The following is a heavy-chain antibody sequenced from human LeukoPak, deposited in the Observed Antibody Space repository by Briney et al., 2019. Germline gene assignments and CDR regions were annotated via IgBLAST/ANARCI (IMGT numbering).Heavy chain of an antibody. V-gene: IGHV3-53*01. CDR3: ARRAGSYSHSYDY. J-gene: IGHJ4*02. CDR2: IYSGGST. D-gene: IGHD2-15*01. Sequence: PGGSLRLSCAASELTLSSNYMSWIRQAPRRGLEWVSFIYSGGSTYYADSVRGRFIISRDNSKNTLYLQMNSLRAEDTAVYYCARRAGSYSHSYDYWGQGTLVTVSS. CDR1: ELTLSSNY.